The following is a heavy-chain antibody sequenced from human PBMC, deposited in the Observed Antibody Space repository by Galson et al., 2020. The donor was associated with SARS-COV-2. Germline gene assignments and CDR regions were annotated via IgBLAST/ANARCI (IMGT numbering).Heavy chain of an antibody. Sequence: SETLSLTCVVYGGSFSGYYWNWIRQAPRKGLEWIAEINDSGSTNYNTSLKSRVTISVDTSKNQFSLKVNSVTAADTAVYYCARGGSTTLSVDHFWGQGTLVTVSA. J-gene: IGHJ4*02. V-gene: IGHV4-34*01. CDR2: INDSGST. CDR3: ARGGSTTLSVDHF. D-gene: IGHD1-1*01. CDR1: GGSFSGYY.